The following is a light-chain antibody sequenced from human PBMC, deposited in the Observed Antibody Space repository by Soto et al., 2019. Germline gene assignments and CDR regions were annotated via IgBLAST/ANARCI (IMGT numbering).Light chain of an antibody. V-gene: IGKV3-20*01. Sequence: EIVLAQSPGTLSLSPGERATLSCRASQSVSSSYLAWYQQKPGQAPRLLIYGASSRATGIPDRFSGSGSGTDFTLTISRLEPEDFAVYYCQQYGSSPTSGGGTKVDIK. J-gene: IGKJ4*01. CDR2: GAS. CDR1: QSVSSSY. CDR3: QQYGSSPT.